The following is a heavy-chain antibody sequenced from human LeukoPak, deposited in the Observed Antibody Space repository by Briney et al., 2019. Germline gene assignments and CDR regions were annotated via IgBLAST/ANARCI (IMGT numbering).Heavy chain of an antibody. CDR1: GGSISSSSYY. D-gene: IGHD3-3*02. Sequence: SETLSLTCTVSGGSISSSSYYWGWIRQPPGKGLEWIGSIYYSGSTYYHPSLKSRVTISVDTSKNQFSLKLSSVTAADTAVYYCARSPKLISSPLFAYWGQGTLVTVSS. V-gene: IGHV4-39*01. CDR2: IYYSGST. J-gene: IGHJ4*02. CDR3: ARSPKLISSPLFAY.